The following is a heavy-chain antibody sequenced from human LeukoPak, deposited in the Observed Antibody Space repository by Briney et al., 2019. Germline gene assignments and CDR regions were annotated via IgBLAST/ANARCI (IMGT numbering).Heavy chain of an antibody. J-gene: IGHJ3*02. D-gene: IGHD3-3*01. CDR1: GGSISSSSYF. V-gene: IGHV4-61*05. Sequence: PSETLSLTCTVSGGSISSSSYFWDWIRQPPGKGLEWIGYIYYSGSTNYNPSLKSRVTISVDTSKNQFSLKLSSVTAADTAVFYCARVASGYDVFDIWGQGTMVTVSS. CDR2: IYYSGST. CDR3: ARVASGYDVFDI.